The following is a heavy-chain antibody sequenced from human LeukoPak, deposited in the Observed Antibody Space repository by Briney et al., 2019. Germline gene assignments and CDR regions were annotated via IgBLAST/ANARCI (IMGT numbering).Heavy chain of an antibody. CDR1: GYTFTSYY. V-gene: IGHV1-2*02. Sequence: ASVKVSCKASGYTFTSYYMHWVRQAPGQGLEWMGWINPNSGGTNYAQKFQGRVTMTRDTSISTAYMELSRLRSDDTAVYYCARASAGIVVVVAAFDYWGQGTLVTVSS. CDR2: INPNSGGT. J-gene: IGHJ4*02. CDR3: ARASAGIVVVVAAFDY. D-gene: IGHD2-15*01.